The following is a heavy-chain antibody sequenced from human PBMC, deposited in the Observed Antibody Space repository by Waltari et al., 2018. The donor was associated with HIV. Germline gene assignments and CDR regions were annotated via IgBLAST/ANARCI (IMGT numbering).Heavy chain of an antibody. CDR1: GVNLNIYD. V-gene: IGHV3-30*02. Sequence: QVHLVESGGAVVQPGGSLRLSCTASGVNLNIYDIHWVRQAPGRGGGGGACGGNEGSHEYYGDSVKGRFTISRDNSKNAIFLEMTILRLEDTAKYYCAKDGAPGRDAIFDSWGQGTLVTV. CDR3: AKDGAPGRDAIFDS. D-gene: IGHD1-26*01. CDR2: GGNEGSHE. J-gene: IGHJ3*01.